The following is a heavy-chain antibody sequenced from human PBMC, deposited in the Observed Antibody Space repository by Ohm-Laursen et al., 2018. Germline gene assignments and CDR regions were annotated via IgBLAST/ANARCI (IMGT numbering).Heavy chain of an antibody. J-gene: IGHJ4*02. CDR3: ARSYSSSWYFFDY. V-gene: IGHV4-59*01. Sequence: GTLSLTCAVSGGSISRYYWSWIRQPPGKGLEWIGYIYYSGSTNYNPSLKSRVTISVDTSKNQFSLKLTSVTAADTAVYYCARSYSSSWYFFDYWGQGTLVTVSS. D-gene: IGHD6-13*01. CDR2: IYYSGST. CDR1: GGSISRYY.